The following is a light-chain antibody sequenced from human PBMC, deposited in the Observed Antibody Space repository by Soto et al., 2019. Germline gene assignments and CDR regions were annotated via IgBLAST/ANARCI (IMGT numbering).Light chain of an antibody. CDR3: ISYTSSKTWV. J-gene: IGLJ3*02. V-gene: IGLV2-14*03. CDR2: DVN. Sequence: QSVLTQPASVSGSPGQSITISCTGTRSDVGGYNYVSWYQQYPGKAPKLTIYDVNNRPSGVSNRFSGSKSGNTASLTISGLQAEDEADYYCISYTSSKTWVFGGGTKLTVL. CDR1: RSDVGGYNY.